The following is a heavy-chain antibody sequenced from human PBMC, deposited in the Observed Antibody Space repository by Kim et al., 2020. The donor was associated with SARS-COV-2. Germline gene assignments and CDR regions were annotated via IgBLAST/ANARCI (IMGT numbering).Heavy chain of an antibody. V-gene: IGHV4-34*01. CDR1: GGSFSGYY. CDR3: ARVVVYYYGSGSYKGSQDMDV. D-gene: IGHD3-10*01. CDR2: INHSGST. Sequence: SETLSLTCAVYGGSFSGYYWSWIRQPPGKGLEWIGEINHSGSTNYNPSLKSRVTISVDTSKNQFSLKLSSVTAADTAVYYCARVVVYYYGSGSYKGSQDMDVWGQGTTVTVSS. J-gene: IGHJ6*02.